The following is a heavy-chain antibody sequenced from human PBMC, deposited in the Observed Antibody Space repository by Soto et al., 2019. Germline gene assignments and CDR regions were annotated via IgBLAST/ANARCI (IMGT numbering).Heavy chain of an antibody. D-gene: IGHD4-17*01. CDR2: IIPIFGTA. Sequence: GASVKVSCKASGGTFSSYAISWVRQAPGQGLEWMGGIIPIFGTANYAQKFQGRVTMTRNTSISTAYMELSSLRSEDTAVYYCARGLFSDGDYVGYWGQGTLVTVSS. CDR3: ARGLFSDGDYVGY. V-gene: IGHV1-69*05. CDR1: GGTFSSYA. J-gene: IGHJ4*02.